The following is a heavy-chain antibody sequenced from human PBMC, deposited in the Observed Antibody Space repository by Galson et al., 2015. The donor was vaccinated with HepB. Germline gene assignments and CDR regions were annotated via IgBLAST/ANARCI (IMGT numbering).Heavy chain of an antibody. CDR2: IIPILGIA. Sequence: SVKVSCKASGGTFSSYAISWVRQAPGQGLEWMGRIIPILGIANYAQKFQGRVTITADKSTSTAYMELSSLRSEDTAVYYCARDAHQVGATGGGWGQGTLVTVSS. V-gene: IGHV1-69*04. CDR1: GGTFSSYA. D-gene: IGHD1-26*01. J-gene: IGHJ4*02. CDR3: ARDAHQVGATGGG.